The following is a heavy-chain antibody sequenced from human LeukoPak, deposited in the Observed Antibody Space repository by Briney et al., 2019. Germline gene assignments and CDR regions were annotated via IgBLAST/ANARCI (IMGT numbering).Heavy chain of an antibody. CDR2: IIPIFGTA. CDR1: GGTFSSYA. Sequence: SVKVSCKASGGTFSSYAISWVRQAPGQGLEWMGRIIPIFGTANYAQKFQGRVTITTDESTSTAYMELSSLRSEDKAVYYCARGIFCSSTSCYGGWFDPWGQGTLVTVSS. V-gene: IGHV1-69*05. J-gene: IGHJ5*02. D-gene: IGHD2-2*01. CDR3: ARGIFCSSTSCYGGWFDP.